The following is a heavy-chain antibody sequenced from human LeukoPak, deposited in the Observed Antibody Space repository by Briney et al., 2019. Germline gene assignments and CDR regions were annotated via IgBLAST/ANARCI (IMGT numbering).Heavy chain of an antibody. CDR2: ISGSSSSSTTI. D-gene: IGHD3-22*01. J-gene: IGHJ4*02. V-gene: IGHV3-48*01. CDR3: ARSELEFNYYDSSGYYFYFDY. CDR1: GFTFSSYS. Sequence: PGGSLRLSCVASGFTFSSYSMNWVRQAPGKGLEWVSYISGSSSSSTTIYYADSVKGRFTISRDNAKNSLYLQMNSLRAEDTAVYYCARSELEFNYYDSSGYYFYFDYWGQGTLVTVSS.